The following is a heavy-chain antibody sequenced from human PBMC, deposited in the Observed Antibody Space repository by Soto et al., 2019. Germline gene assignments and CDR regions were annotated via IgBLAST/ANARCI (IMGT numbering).Heavy chain of an antibody. CDR2: IYHSGST. V-gene: IGHV4-4*02. J-gene: IGHJ6*02. CDR3: ARDRPRGISIIGSYYYGMDV. D-gene: IGHD3-22*01. CDR1: GGSISSSNW. Sequence: PSETLTLTCAVSGGSISSSNWWSWVRQPPGKGLEWIGEIYHSGSTNYNPSLKSRVTISVDKSKNQFSLKLSSVTAADTAVYYCARDRPRGISIIGSYYYGMDVWGQGTTVTVS.